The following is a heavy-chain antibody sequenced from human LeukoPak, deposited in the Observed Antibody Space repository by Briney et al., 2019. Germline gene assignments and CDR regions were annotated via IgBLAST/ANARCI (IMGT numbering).Heavy chain of an antibody. CDR3: ARRPYWYFDL. V-gene: IGHV4-4*07. CDR1: SDSISTHS. Sequence: SETLSLTCSVSSDSISTHSWSWIRQPAGKRLEWMGHISPSGNTNCNPSLKSRVTMSVDTSKNHFSLKLSSVTAADTAVYYCARRPYWYFDLWGRGTLVTVSS. J-gene: IGHJ2*01. CDR2: ISPSGNT. D-gene: IGHD6-6*01.